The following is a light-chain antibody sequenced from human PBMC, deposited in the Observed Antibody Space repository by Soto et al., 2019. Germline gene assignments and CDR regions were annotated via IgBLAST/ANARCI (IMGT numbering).Light chain of an antibody. J-gene: IGLJ1*01. Sequence: LTQPASVSGSPGQSITISCTGTSGDIGSYNRVSWYQQHPGKAPKLIIYEVTDRPSGVSNRFSGSKSGNTASLTISGLQAEDEAEYYCSSYTNINTRACVFGTGTKLTVL. CDR3: SSYTNINTRACV. V-gene: IGLV2-14*01. CDR2: EVT. CDR1: SGDIGSYNR.